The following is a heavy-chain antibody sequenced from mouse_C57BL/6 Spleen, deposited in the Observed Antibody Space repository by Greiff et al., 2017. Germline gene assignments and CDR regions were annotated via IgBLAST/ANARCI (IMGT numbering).Heavy chain of an antibody. CDR1: GYTFTSYW. J-gene: IGHJ4*01. CDR3: ARYYGSSYAMDY. Sequence: QVQLQQPGAELVKPGASVKMSCKASGYTFTSYWITWVKQRPGQGLEWIGDIYPGSGSTNYNEKFKSKATLTVDTSSSTAYMQLSSRTSEDSAVYYCARYYGSSYAMDYWGQGTSVTVSS. D-gene: IGHD1-1*01. CDR2: IYPGSGST. V-gene: IGHV1-55*01.